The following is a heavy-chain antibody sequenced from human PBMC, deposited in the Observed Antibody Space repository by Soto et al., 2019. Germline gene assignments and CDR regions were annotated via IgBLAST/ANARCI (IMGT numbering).Heavy chain of an antibody. CDR3: ARWTTMFGGLIIKEAFDF. D-gene: IGHD3-10*01. CDR2: ISSSSSTI. CDR1: GFPFRSYS. Sequence: PGGSLRLSCAASGFPFRSYSMKWVRPAPGKGLEWVSYISSSSSTIYYADSVKGRFTISRDNAKNSLYLQMNSLKTEDTAVYYCARWTTMFGGLIIKEAFDFWGQGTMVTVSS. V-gene: IGHV3-48*01. J-gene: IGHJ3*01.